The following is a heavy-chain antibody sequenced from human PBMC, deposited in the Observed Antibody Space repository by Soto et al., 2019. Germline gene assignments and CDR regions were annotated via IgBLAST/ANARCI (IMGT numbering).Heavy chain of an antibody. V-gene: IGHV5-51*01. CDR2: IYPGDSDT. D-gene: IGHD1-26*01. CDR1: GYSFTSYW. Sequence: GESLKISCKGSGYSFTSYWIGWVRQMPGKSLEWMGIIYPGDSDTRYSPSFQGQVTISADKSISTAYLQWSSLKASDTAMYYCAIYPKPDWELPPGRYWAQGTLVSVSS. CDR3: AIYPKPDWELPPGRY. J-gene: IGHJ4*02.